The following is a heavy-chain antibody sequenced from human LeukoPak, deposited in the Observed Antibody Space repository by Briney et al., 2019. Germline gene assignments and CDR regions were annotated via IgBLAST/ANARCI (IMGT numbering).Heavy chain of an antibody. CDR3: ARVGSGGFEYYFDY. V-gene: IGHV3-53*01. Sequence: GGSLRLSCAASGFTVSSIHMVWVRQAPGKGLEWVSVTYTGGNSYYADSVKGRFIISRDISKNTLYLQMNSLRAEDTAVYYCARVGSGGFEYYFDYWGQGTLVTVSS. J-gene: IGHJ4*02. CDR1: GFTVSSIH. D-gene: IGHD2-15*01. CDR2: TYTGGNS.